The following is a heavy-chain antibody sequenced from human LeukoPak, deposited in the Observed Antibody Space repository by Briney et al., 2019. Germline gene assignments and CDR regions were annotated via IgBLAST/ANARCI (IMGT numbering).Heavy chain of an antibody. V-gene: IGHV1-2*06. CDR3: ARSGYSYVSIDY. CDR1: GYTFTGYY. CDR2: INPNSGGT. Sequence: ASVKVSCKASGYTFTGYYMHWVRQAPGQGLEWMGRINPNSGGTNDAQKLQGRVTMHRDTSISTAYMELSRLRSDDTAVYYCARSGYSYVSIDYWGQGTLVTVSS. J-gene: IGHJ4*02. D-gene: IGHD5-18*01.